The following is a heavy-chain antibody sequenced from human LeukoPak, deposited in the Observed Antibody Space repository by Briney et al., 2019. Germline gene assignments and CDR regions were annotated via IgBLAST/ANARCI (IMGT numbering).Heavy chain of an antibody. CDR2: INAGNGNT. CDR1: GYTFTSYA. V-gene: IGHV1-3*01. D-gene: IGHD6-13*01. J-gene: IGHJ4*02. CDR3: ANLYSSSPKVDY. Sequence: ASVKVSCKASGYTFTSYAMHGVRQAPGQRLEWMGWINAGNGNTKYSQKFQGRVTITRDTSASTAYMELSSLRSEDTAVYYCANLYSSSPKVDYWGQGTLVTVSS.